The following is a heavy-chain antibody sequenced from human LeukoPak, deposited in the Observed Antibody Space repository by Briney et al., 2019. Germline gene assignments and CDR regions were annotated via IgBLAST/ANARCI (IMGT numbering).Heavy chain of an antibody. V-gene: IGHV1-46*01. Sequence: GASVKVSCKASGYTFTSYYMHWVRQAPGQGLEWMGIINPSGGSTSYAQKFQGRVTITRNTSISTAYMELSSLRSEDTAVYYCARGKGNYDFWSGYYRGNWFDPRGQGTLVTVSS. CDR3: ARGKGNYDFWSGYYRGNWFDP. D-gene: IGHD3-3*01. J-gene: IGHJ5*02. CDR2: INPSGGST. CDR1: GYTFTSYY.